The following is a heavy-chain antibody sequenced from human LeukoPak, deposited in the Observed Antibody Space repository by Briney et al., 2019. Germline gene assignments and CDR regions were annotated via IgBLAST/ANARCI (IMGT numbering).Heavy chain of an antibody. CDR1: GFTFSTYA. D-gene: IGHD1-1*01. V-gene: IGHV3-23*01. CDR3: VKRWTGTTIGQQDY. J-gene: IGHJ4*02. CDR2: ISGSDPGT. Sequence: GGSLRLSCAASGFTFSTYAMSWIRQAPGQGLEWVSAISGSDPGTYHADSVKGRFTISRDNSKNTLYLQMNSMRAEDMAVYYCVKRWTGTTIGQQDYWGQGTLVTVSS.